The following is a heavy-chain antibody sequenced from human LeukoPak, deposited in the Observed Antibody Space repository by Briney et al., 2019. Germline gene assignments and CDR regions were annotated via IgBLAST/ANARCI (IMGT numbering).Heavy chain of an antibody. CDR2: IYTTGAT. Sequence: SETLSLTCTVSSGSINSYYWGWVRQPPGKGLEWIGRIYTTGATQYNPSLKSRVTMSVDTSTNQFSLNLRSKTAADTAVYYCGRQGYTASHYFFDYWSQGSLVAVS. CDR3: GRQGYTASHYFFDY. D-gene: IGHD2-2*02. CDR1: SGSINSYY. J-gene: IGHJ4*02. V-gene: IGHV4-4*07.